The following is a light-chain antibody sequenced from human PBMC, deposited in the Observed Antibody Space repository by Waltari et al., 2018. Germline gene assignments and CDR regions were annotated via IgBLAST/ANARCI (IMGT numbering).Light chain of an antibody. CDR1: QDIKKD. Sequence: DIQLTQSPSSLSASPGESAPLTCRASQDIKKDLKWYRQKPGKAPNLLIYAASNLQSGVPSRFGGSGSGTEFSLTITSLQPEDFATYYCQQLNSYPLTFGGGTKVEIK. V-gene: IGKV1-9*01. CDR3: QQLNSYPLT. J-gene: IGKJ4*01. CDR2: AAS.